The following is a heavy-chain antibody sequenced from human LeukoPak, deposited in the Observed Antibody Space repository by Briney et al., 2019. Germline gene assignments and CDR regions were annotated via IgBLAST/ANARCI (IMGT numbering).Heavy chain of an antibody. CDR3: ARDRTGRIIDFDF. Sequence: ASVKVSCTASGFTFTTYGFSWVRQAPGQGLEWMGWISAYNGHTSYAQKFQGRVTMTTDTSTSTAYLEARSLRFDDTAVYYCARDRTGRIIDFDFWGQGTLVTVS. J-gene: IGHJ4*02. CDR1: GFTFTTYG. D-gene: IGHD3-16*02. V-gene: IGHV1-18*01. CDR2: ISAYNGHT.